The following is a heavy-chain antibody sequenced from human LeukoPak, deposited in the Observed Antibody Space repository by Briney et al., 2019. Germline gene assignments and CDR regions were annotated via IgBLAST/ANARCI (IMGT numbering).Heavy chain of an antibody. CDR3: AKRISAYGYHFDY. D-gene: IGHD5-12*01. V-gene: IGHV3-23*01. CDR1: GFTFSNYA. Sequence: GGSLRLSCAASGFTFSNYAMSWVRQAPGKGLEWVSGISGSGVGGNTFYADSVKGRFTISRDDSKSTLYLQMNSLRAEDTAVYYCAKRISAYGYHFDYWGQGTLVTVSS. CDR2: ISGSGVGGNT. J-gene: IGHJ4*02.